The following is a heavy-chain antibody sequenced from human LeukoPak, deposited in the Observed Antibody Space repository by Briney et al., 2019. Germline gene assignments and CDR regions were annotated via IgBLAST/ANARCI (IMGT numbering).Heavy chain of an antibody. CDR2: INHSGST. Sequence: SETLSPTCAVYGGSFSGYYWSWIRQPPGKGLEWIGEINHSGSTNYNPSLKSRVTISVDTSKNQFSLKLSSVTAADTAVYYCARGLNGYSSPRDYWGQGTLVTVSS. J-gene: IGHJ4*02. D-gene: IGHD6-19*01. CDR3: ARGLNGYSSPRDY. CDR1: GGSFSGYY. V-gene: IGHV4-34*01.